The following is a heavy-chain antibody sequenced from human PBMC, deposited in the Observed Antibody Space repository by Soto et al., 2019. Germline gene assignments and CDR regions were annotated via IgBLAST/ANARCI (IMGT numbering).Heavy chain of an antibody. D-gene: IGHD3-10*01. CDR3: AREYYSSGTH. J-gene: IGHJ1*01. CDR1: GFTFSTYW. V-gene: IGHV3-74*01. Sequence: GVSPRLPCAASGFTFSTYWVQWVRQVPGEGLMWVSSISENGGITTYADSVKGRFTISRDNAKNTLYLQMNGLRVEDTAIYYCAREYYSSGTHWGQGTLVTVSS. CDR2: ISENGGIT.